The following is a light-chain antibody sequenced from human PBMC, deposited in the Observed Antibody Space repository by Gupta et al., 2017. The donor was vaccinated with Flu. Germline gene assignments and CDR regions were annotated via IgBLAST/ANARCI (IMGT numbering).Light chain of an antibody. J-gene: IGLJ3*02. V-gene: IGLV1-47*01. CDR3: AAWDDSLSGPV. CDR2: RNN. CDR1: SSNIGSNY. Sequence: XVLTXXPSXXXTPGQRVXIXCSGSSSNIGSNYVYWYQQLPGTAPKLLIYRNNQRPSGVPDRFSGSKSGTSASLAISGLRSEDEADYYCAAWDDSLSGPVFGGGTKLTVL.